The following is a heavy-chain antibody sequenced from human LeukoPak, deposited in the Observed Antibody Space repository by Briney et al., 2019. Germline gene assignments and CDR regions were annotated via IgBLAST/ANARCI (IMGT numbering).Heavy chain of an antibody. V-gene: IGHV3-7*01. Sequence: GGSLRLSCATSGFFFGGYWMSWVRQAPGKGLEWVANIKQDGSEEYYVDSVKGRFTISRDNGKNSLYLQMSSLRAEDTAVYYCAREYEAPFDYWGQGILVTVSS. CDR1: GFFFGGYW. CDR3: AREYEAPFDY. CDR2: IKQDGSEE. J-gene: IGHJ4*02. D-gene: IGHD3-16*01.